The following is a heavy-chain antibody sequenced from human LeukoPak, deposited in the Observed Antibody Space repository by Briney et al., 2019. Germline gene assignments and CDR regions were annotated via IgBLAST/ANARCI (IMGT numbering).Heavy chain of an antibody. CDR2: ISSSNYI. Sequence: GGSLRLSCAASGFTFSSYSMNWVRQAPGKGLEWVSSISSSNYIYYADSVKGRFTISRDNAKNSLYLQMSSLRAEDTAVYYCARIYCSGGSCYHDYWGQGTLVTVSS. D-gene: IGHD2-15*01. CDR1: GFTFSSYS. J-gene: IGHJ4*02. V-gene: IGHV3-21*01. CDR3: ARIYCSGGSCYHDY.